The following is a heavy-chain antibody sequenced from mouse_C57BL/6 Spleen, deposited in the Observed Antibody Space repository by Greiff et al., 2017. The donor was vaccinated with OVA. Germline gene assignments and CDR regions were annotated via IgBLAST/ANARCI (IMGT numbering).Heavy chain of an antibody. V-gene: IGHV14-3*01. CDR1: GFTFTNTW. CDR3: ARGGWFAY. J-gene: IGHJ3*01. Sequence: VQLQQSVAELVRPGASVKLSCTASGFTFTNTWMTWVKQRPEQGLEWIGEIDPANGNTNYAAKFQSKATITADTSSNTAYLQLSSLTSEDSAVYYCARGGWFAYWGQGTLVTVSA. CDR2: IDPANGNT.